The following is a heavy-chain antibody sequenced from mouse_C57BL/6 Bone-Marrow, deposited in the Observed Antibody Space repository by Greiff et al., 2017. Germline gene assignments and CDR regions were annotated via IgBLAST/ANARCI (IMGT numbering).Heavy chain of an antibody. D-gene: IGHD1-1*01. CDR3: TRLLRGYFDV. J-gene: IGHJ1*03. Sequence: EVMLVESGGGLVQPGGSLKLSCAASGFTFSDAWMDWVRQSPEKGLEWVAEIRNKANNHAKYYAESVKGRFTISRDDSKSSVYLQMNSLSAEDTGIYYLTRLLRGYFDVWGTGTTVTVSS. V-gene: IGHV6-6*01. CDR2: IRNKANNHAK. CDR1: GFTFSDAW.